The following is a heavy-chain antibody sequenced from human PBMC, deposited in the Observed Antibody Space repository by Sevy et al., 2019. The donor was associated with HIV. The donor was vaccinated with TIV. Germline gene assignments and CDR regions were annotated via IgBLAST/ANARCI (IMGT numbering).Heavy chain of an antibody. Sequence: GGSLRLSCAASGFTFSSHSMHWVRQAPGKGLEWVATISFDGSNRHYADSVKGRFTISRDNSKNSVYLQMNSLRAEDTALYYCAFERLYSNVAEYFQNWAQGTLVTVSS. CDR2: ISFDGSNR. CDR1: GFTFSSHS. CDR3: AFERLYSNVAEYFQN. J-gene: IGHJ1*01. D-gene: IGHD5-12*01. V-gene: IGHV3-30-3*01.